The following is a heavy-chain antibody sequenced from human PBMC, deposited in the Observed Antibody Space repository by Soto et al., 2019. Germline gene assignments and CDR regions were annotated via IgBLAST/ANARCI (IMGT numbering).Heavy chain of an antibody. Sequence: QVQLVQSGAEVKKPGASMKVSCKASGYTFTSYGISWVRQAPGQGLEWMGWISAYNGNTNYAQKLQGRVTMTTDTSTSTAYMELRSLRSDDTAVYYCAWLLMVYAPSYYYYMDVWGKGTTVTVSS. CDR1: GYTFTSYG. J-gene: IGHJ6*03. V-gene: IGHV1-18*01. CDR3: AWLLMVYAPSYYYYMDV. D-gene: IGHD2-8*01. CDR2: ISAYNGNT.